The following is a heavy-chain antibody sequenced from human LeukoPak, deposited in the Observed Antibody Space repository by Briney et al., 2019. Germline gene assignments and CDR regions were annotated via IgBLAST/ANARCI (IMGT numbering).Heavy chain of an antibody. CDR3: ASDYKYNFAN. D-gene: IGHD5-24*01. V-gene: IGHV3-48*01. Sequence: PGGSLRLSCAASGFTLSADSMSWVRQAPGKGLGWISYIGIDSGNTNYADSVKGRFTISGDKAKNSLYLQIDSLLVEDTAVYYGASDYKYNFANWGQGTLVTVSS. J-gene: IGHJ4*02. CDR2: IGIDSGNT. CDR1: GFTLSADS.